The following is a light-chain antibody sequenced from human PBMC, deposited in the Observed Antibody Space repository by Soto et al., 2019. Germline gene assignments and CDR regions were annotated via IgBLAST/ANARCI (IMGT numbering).Light chain of an antibody. CDR2: DAS. Sequence: EIVLTQSPATLSLSPGERATLSCRASQSVSSYLAWYQQKPGQAPRLLIYDASNRATGIPARFSGSGSGTDFTLTSSRLEPEDVAVYYCQQYGSSGTFGQGTKGDIK. CDR1: QSVSSY. V-gene: IGKV3-11*01. CDR3: QQYGSSGT. J-gene: IGKJ1*01.